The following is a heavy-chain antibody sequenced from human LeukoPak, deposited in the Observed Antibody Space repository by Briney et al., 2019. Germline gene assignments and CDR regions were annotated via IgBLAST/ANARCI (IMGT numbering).Heavy chain of an antibody. CDR2: ISISGTTI. D-gene: IGHD2/OR15-2a*01. J-gene: IGHJ4*02. V-gene: IGHV3-48*03. CDR3: AKDIHWEVLSGFDY. CDR1: GFTFSDYE. Sequence: PGGSLRLSCAASGFTFSDYEMNWVRQAPGKGLEWLSHISISGTTIHYADSVKGRFTISRDNAKNSVYLQMTSLRAEDTAVYYCAKDIHWEVLSGFDYWGQGTLVTVSS.